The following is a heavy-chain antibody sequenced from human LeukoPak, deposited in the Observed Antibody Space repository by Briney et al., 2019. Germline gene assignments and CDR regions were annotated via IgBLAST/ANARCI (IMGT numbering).Heavy chain of an antibody. Sequence: ASVKVSCKASGYTFTGYYMHWVRQAPGQGLEWMGWINPNSGGTNYAQKFQGRVTMTRDTSISTAYMELGRLRSDDTAVYYCARDSSGWQFDYWGQGTLVAVSS. D-gene: IGHD6-19*01. CDR3: ARDSSGWQFDY. CDR2: INPNSGGT. V-gene: IGHV1-2*02. CDR1: GYTFTGYY. J-gene: IGHJ4*02.